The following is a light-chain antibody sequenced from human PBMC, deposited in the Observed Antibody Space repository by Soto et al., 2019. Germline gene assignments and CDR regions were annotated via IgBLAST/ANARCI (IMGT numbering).Light chain of an antibody. Sequence: EIVLTQSPGTLSLSPGERATLSCRSSQSVNNRYLAWYQQKPGQAPRLLIYGASSRATGIPDRFSASGSGTDFTLTISRLEPEDFAVYYCQQYGRSPFTFGPGTKVDI. CDR3: QQYGRSPFT. J-gene: IGKJ3*01. CDR2: GAS. V-gene: IGKV3-20*01. CDR1: QSVNNRY.